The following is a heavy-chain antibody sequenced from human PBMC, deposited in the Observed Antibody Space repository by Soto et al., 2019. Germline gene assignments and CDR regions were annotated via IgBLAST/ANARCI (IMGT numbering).Heavy chain of an antibody. Sequence: QVQLVQSGAEVKKPGASVKVSCKASGYTFTSYGISWVRQAPGQGLEWMGWISAYNGNTNYAQKLQGRVTMTTDTSASTAYMELRSLRSDDTAVYYCARKREGYSYGVYACDIWGQGTMVTVSS. CDR3: ARKREGYSYGVYACDI. V-gene: IGHV1-18*01. D-gene: IGHD5-18*01. CDR1: GYTFTSYG. J-gene: IGHJ3*02. CDR2: ISAYNGNT.